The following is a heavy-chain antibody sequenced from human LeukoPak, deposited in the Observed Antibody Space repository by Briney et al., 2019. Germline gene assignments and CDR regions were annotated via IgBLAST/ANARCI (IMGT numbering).Heavy chain of an antibody. Sequence: GGSLRLSCAASGFTFDRFTIHWVRQTPGKGLEWVSLINRRGHTFYADSVKGRFTISRDNAKNSLYLQMNSLRAEDTALYYCAKPYYYDSSGYYYLGDWGQGTLVTVSS. CDR1: GFTFDRFT. V-gene: IGHV3-43*01. CDR3: AKPYYYDSSGYYYLGD. CDR2: INRRGHT. J-gene: IGHJ4*02. D-gene: IGHD3-22*01.